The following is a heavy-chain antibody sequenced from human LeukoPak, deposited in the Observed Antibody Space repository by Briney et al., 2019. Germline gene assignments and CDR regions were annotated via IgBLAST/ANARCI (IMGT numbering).Heavy chain of an antibody. D-gene: IGHD3-10*01. J-gene: IGHJ5*02. V-gene: IGHV4-30-4*01. CDR2: IYYSGST. CDR1: GGSISSGDYY. CDR3: ARGCTSRGVIIRRHWFDP. Sequence: SQTLSLTCTVSGGSISSGDYYWSWIRQPPGKGLEWIGYIYYSGSTYYNPSLKSRVAISVDTSKNQFSLKLSSVTAADTAVYYCARGCTSRGVIIRRHWFDPWGQRTLVTVSS.